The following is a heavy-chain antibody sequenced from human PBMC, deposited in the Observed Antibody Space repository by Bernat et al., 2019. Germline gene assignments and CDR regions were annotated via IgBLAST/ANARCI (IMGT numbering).Heavy chain of an antibody. CDR3: ARELRFLEWSYFDY. CDR2: ISYDGSNK. V-gene: IGHV3-30-3*01. CDR1: GFTFSSYA. D-gene: IGHD3-3*01. J-gene: IGHJ4*02. Sequence: QVQLVESGGGVVQPGRSLRLSCAASGFTFSSYAMHWVRQAPGKGLEWVAVISYDGSNKYYADSVKGRFTISRDNSKNTLYLQMNSLRAEDTAVYYCARELRFLEWSYFDYRGQGPLISISS.